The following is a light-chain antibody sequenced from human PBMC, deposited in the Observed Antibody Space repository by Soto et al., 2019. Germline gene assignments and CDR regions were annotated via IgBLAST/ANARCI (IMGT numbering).Light chain of an antibody. V-gene: IGKV1-13*02. Sequence: AIQLTQSPSSLSASVGDRVTITCRASQGISSALAWYQQKPGKAPKLLIYDASSLESGVPSRFSGSGSGTDFTLTISSLQPEDFATYYCQQFNSYPHTFDQGTRLEIK. CDR3: QQFNSYPHT. J-gene: IGKJ5*01. CDR1: QGISSA. CDR2: DAS.